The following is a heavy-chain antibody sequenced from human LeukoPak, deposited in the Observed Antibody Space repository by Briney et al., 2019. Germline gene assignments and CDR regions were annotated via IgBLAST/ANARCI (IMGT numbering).Heavy chain of an antibody. CDR2: ISYDATQK. V-gene: IGHV3-30*04. Sequence: GGSLRLSCTASGFPFSDYTMHWLRQAPGKGLEWVAVISYDATQKYYVDSVQGRFTISRDNSRNTLYLQMNSLRPEDTASYFCARAPSAAWHNFDYWGQGTLVTVSS. D-gene: IGHD1-26*01. J-gene: IGHJ4*01. CDR1: GFPFSDYT. CDR3: ARAPSAAWHNFDY.